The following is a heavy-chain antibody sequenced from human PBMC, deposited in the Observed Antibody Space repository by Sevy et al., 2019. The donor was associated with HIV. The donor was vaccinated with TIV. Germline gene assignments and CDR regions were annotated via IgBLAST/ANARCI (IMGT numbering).Heavy chain of an antibody. CDR3: VRAYCSGVRGYSLAY. J-gene: IGHJ4*02. CDR2: ISRHNGDK. D-gene: IGHD2-15*01. Sequence: ASVPVSCKVSGYTFSPYRIDWVRQPPGQGLAWMGWISRHNGDKNYAQKVQGSVTLITDTSTRTAYMELRSLRVDDTVVYYCVRAYCSGVRGYSLAYWGQGTLVTVSS. CDR1: GYTFSPYR. V-gene: IGHV1-18*01.